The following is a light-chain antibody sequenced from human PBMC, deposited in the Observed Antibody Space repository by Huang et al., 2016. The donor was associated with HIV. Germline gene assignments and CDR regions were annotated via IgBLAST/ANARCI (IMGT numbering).Light chain of an antibody. Sequence: ILLTQFPATLSVSPGQRVTLSYRASQSVGGKLAWYQQRPGQAPRRLIYGASTRVPTIPDRFSGSGSGTEFTLTISSLQSEDFAVYYCQQYDTWPPLTFGGGTKV. CDR3: QQYDTWPPLT. CDR2: GAS. J-gene: IGKJ4*01. V-gene: IGKV3-15*01. CDR1: QSVGGK.